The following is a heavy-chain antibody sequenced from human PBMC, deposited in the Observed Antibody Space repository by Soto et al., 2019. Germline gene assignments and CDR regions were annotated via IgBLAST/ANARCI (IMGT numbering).Heavy chain of an antibody. CDR1: GYTFTSYG. CDR3: ARLISVTVKPSAFQI. Sequence: ASVKVSCKASGYTFTSYGISWVRQAPEQGLEWMGWISAYNGNTNYAQKLQGRVTMTTDTSTSTAYMELRSLRSDDTAVYFCARLISVTVKPSAFQICGQGTMATVSS. J-gene: IGHJ3*02. V-gene: IGHV1-18*01. D-gene: IGHD3-16*01. CDR2: ISAYNGNT.